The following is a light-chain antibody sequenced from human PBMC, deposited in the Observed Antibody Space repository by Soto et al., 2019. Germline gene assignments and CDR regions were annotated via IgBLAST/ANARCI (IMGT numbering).Light chain of an antibody. CDR2: KAS. V-gene: IGKV1-5*03. Sequence: DIPMTQSPSTLSASVGDRVTITCRASQSINSWLAWYQQKPGKAPKLLIYKASSLESGVPSRFSGSGSGTEFTLTISSLQPDDLATYYCQQYNSYPITFGPGTKVDIK. CDR3: QQYNSYPIT. J-gene: IGKJ3*01. CDR1: QSINSW.